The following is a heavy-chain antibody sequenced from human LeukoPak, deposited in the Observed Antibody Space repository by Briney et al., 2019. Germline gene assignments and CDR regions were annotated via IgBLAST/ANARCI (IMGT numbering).Heavy chain of an antibody. CDR3: ARVATTTNPPQRPFDY. V-gene: IGHV4-38-2*01. J-gene: IGHJ4*02. CDR2: LYYSGST. D-gene: IGHD5-12*01. Sequence: SETLSLTCAVSGYSISSGYYWGWIRQPPGKGLEWIGSLYYSGSTYYNPSLESRVTISVDTSKNQFSLKLSSVTAADTAVYYCARVATTTNPPQRPFDYWGQGTLVTVSS. CDR1: GYSISSGYY.